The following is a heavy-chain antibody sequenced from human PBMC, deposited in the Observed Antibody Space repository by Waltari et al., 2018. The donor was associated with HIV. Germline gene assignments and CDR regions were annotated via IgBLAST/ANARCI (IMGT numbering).Heavy chain of an antibody. CDR3: AGLGVGWAFDI. D-gene: IGHD2-15*01. CDR2: ISYTGRT. CDR1: GYSLNSGGYH. J-gene: IGHJ3*02. V-gene: IGHV4-31*03. Sequence: QVQLQESVPGLVKPSQTLSLTCTFPGYSLNSGGYHWNWIRKNPRGGLEWIGYISYTGRTYYSPSLKSRLSISADTSKNQLSLKLTSVTAADTAVYYCAGLGVGWAFDIWGQGTMVSVSS.